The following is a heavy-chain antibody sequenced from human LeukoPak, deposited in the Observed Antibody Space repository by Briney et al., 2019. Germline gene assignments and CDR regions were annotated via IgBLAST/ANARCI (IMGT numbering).Heavy chain of an antibody. J-gene: IGHJ4*02. CDR3: ARDRLSRYFDY. D-gene: IGHD3-3*02. V-gene: IGHV4-39*07. Sequence: PSETLSLTCTVSGGSISSSSYYWGWIRQPPGKGLEWIGSIYYSGSTYYNPSLKSRVTISVDTSKNQFSLKLSSVTAADTAVYYCARDRLSRYFDYWGQGTLVTVSS. CDR2: IYYSGST. CDR1: GGSISSSSYY.